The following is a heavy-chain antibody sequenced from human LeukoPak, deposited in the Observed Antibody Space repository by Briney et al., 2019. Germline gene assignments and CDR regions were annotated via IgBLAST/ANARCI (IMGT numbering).Heavy chain of an antibody. CDR2: INHSGST. J-gene: IGHJ4*02. V-gene: IGHV4-34*01. D-gene: IGHD1-1*01. CDR3: ARWALQLERHLDY. CDR1: GGSFSGYY. Sequence: SETLSLTCAVYGGSFSGYYWSWIRQPPGKGLEWIGEINHSGSTNYNPPLKSRVTISVDTSKNQFSLKLSSVTAADTAVYYCARWALQLERHLDYWGQGTLVTVSS.